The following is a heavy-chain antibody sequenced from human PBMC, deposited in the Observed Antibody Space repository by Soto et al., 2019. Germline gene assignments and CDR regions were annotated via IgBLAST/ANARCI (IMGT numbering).Heavy chain of an antibody. CDR3: ARMYSSGSGWFHP. D-gene: IGHD6-19*01. Sequence: SETLSLTCFVSGYSITSGGYYWSWIRHHPGKGLEWIGSFYSSGSIIYNPSLRSRVSISGDTSSNQFSMSLTSVTAADTARYYCARMYSSGSGWFHPWGQGTLVTVSS. V-gene: IGHV4-31*03. CDR1: GYSITSGGYY. J-gene: IGHJ5*02. CDR2: FYSSGSI.